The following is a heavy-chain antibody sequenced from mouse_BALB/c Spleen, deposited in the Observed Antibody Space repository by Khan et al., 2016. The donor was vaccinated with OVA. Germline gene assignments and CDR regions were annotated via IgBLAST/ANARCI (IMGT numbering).Heavy chain of an antibody. Sequence: EVQLQESGPGLVKPSQSLSLTCTVTGYSITSDYAWSWIRQFPGNKLEWMGYISYSGNTKYNPSLKSRISVTRDTSKNQFFLQLNSVTTEDTATCYWARMSGGDFDFWGQGTTLTVSS. CDR3: ARMSGGDFDF. D-gene: IGHD4-1*01. V-gene: IGHV3-2*02. CDR1: GYSITSDYA. J-gene: IGHJ2*01. CDR2: ISYSGNT.